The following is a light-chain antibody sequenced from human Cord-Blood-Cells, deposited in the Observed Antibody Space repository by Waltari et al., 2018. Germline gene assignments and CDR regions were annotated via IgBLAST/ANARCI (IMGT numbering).Light chain of an antibody. CDR3: QQSYSTPYMYT. V-gene: IGKV1-39*01. Sequence: DRQMTQSPSSLSASVGDRGTITCRASQSISSYLNWYQQKPGKAPKLLIYAASSLQSGVPSRFSGSGAGTDFTLTISSLQPEDFATYYCQQSYSTPYMYTFGQGTKLEIK. CDR2: AAS. J-gene: IGKJ2*01. CDR1: QSISSY.